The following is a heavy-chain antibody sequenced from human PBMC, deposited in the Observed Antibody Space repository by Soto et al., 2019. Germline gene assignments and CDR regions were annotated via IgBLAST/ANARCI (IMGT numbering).Heavy chain of an antibody. CDR3: ARDLGYYYDSSGYYPRGFVNWFDP. Sequence: SETLSLTCIVSGGSISSGDYYWSWIRRPPGKGLEWIGYIYYSGSTNYNPSLKSRVTISVDTSKNQFPLKLSSVTAADTAVYYCARDLGYYYDSSGYYPRGFVNWFDPWGQGTLVTVSS. V-gene: IGHV4-61*08. CDR1: GGSISSGDYY. J-gene: IGHJ5*02. D-gene: IGHD3-22*01. CDR2: IYYSGST.